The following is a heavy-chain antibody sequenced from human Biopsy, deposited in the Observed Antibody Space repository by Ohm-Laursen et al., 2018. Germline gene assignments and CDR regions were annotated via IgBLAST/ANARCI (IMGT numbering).Heavy chain of an antibody. V-gene: IGHV5-51*03. Sequence: GESLRISCNGSGYSFGNFWIGWVRQLPGKGLEWMGSIYPGDSDSKYSQSFQGQVTISVDASVSIAYLQWSSLKASDTAMYYCARSSAAGFYFYGMDIWGQGTMVTVSS. CDR1: GYSFGNFW. CDR2: IYPGDSDS. D-gene: IGHD2-15*01. J-gene: IGHJ6*02. CDR3: ARSSAAGFYFYGMDI.